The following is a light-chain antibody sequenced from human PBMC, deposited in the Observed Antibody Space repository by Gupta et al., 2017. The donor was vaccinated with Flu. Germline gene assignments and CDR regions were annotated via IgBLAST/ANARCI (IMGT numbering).Light chain of an antibody. V-gene: IGLV2-23*02. CDR2: EVT. Sequence: QSALTQPASVSGSPGPSITISCSGTNHDVGSYNRVSWYQQYPGKAPKILIYEVTKRPSEVANRFSGSKSGSTASLTISGLQAEDEADYYCCSCAIPYTWIFGGGTKLTVL. CDR1: NHDVGSYNR. CDR3: CSCAIPYTWI. J-gene: IGLJ2*01.